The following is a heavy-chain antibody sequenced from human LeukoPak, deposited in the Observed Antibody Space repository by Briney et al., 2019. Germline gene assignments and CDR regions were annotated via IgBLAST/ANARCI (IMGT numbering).Heavy chain of an antibody. Sequence: SETLSLTCTVSGGSISNYYWSWIRQPPGKGLEWTGYIYYSGSTNYNPSLKSRVTISVDTSKNQFSLKLSSVTAADTAVYYCARDPDYYDSSGSSGYFDLWGRGTLVTVSS. V-gene: IGHV4-59*01. CDR2: IYYSGST. J-gene: IGHJ2*01. CDR1: GGSISNYY. CDR3: ARDPDYYDSSGSSGYFDL. D-gene: IGHD3-22*01.